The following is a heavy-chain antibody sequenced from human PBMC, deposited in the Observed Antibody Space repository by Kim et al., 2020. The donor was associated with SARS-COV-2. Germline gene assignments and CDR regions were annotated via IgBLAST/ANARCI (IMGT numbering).Heavy chain of an antibody. Sequence: AQKFQGRVTMTRDTSISTAYMELSRLRSDDTAVYYCASPYGSSGWYYFDYWGQGTLVTVSS. D-gene: IGHD6-19*01. CDR3: ASPYGSSGWYYFDY. J-gene: IGHJ4*02. V-gene: IGHV1-2*02.